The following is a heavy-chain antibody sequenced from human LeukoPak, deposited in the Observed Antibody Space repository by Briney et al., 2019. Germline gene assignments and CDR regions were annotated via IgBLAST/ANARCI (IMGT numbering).Heavy chain of an antibody. Sequence: GGSLRLSCAASGFTFDDYGMSWVRQAPGKGLEWVSGINWNGGSTGYADSVKGRFTISRDNAKNSLYLQMNSLRAEDTALYFCARDLSITIFGVVINWGQGTLVTVSS. CDR1: GFTFDDYG. D-gene: IGHD3-3*01. CDR2: INWNGGST. V-gene: IGHV3-20*04. CDR3: ARDLSITIFGVVIN. J-gene: IGHJ4*02.